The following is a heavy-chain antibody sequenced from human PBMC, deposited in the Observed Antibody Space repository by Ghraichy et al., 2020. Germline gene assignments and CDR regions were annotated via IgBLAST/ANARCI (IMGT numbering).Heavy chain of an antibody. Sequence: GESLNISCAASGFTFSSYWMHWVRQAPGKGLVWVSRINSDGSSTSYADSVKGRFTISRDNGKNTLYLQMNSLRAEDTAVYYCGRGRTSSTSWSFDPWGQGTLVTVSS. CDR3: GRGRTSSTSWSFDP. J-gene: IGHJ5*02. V-gene: IGHV3-74*01. CDR2: INSDGSST. D-gene: IGHD2-2*01. CDR1: GFTFSSYW.